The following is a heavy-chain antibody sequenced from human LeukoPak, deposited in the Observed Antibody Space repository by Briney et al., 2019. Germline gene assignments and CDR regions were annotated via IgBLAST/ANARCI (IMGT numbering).Heavy chain of an antibody. Sequence: SGPTLVNPTQTLTLTCTFSGFSLSTSGVGVGWIRQPPVKALGWLALIYWNDDKRYSPSLKSRLTITKDTSKNQVVLTMTNMDPVDTATYYCARFITMVRGVIQRDFDYWGQGTLVTVSS. CDR1: GFSLSTSGVG. J-gene: IGHJ4*02. CDR2: IYWNDDK. V-gene: IGHV2-5*01. D-gene: IGHD3-10*01. CDR3: ARFITMVRGVIQRDFDY.